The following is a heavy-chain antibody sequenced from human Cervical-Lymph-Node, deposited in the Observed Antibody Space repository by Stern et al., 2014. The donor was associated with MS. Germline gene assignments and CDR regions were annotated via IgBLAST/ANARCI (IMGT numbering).Heavy chain of an antibody. J-gene: IGHJ5*02. Sequence: EVQLVESGGGLIQPGGSLRLSCAASGFIVSSNHMSWVRQAPGKGLEWVSVIYGADTTYYADSVKGRFPISRDNSTNTLFLQMNSLGVEDTAIYYCASGFWSHDHWGQGTLVTVSS. D-gene: IGHD3-3*01. CDR3: ASGFWSHDH. V-gene: IGHV3-53*01. CDR1: GFIVSSNH. CDR2: IYGADTT.